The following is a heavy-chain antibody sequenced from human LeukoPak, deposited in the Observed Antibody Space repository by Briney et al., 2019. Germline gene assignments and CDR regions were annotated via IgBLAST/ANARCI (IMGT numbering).Heavy chain of an antibody. Sequence: GRSLRLSCAASGFTFSSYAMHWVRQAPGKGLEWVAVISYDGSNKYYADSVKGRFTISRDNSKNTLYLQMNSLRAEDTAVYYCARDREGFFEWLLLGIDYWGQGTLVTVSS. CDR1: GFTFSSYA. V-gene: IGHV3-30-3*01. J-gene: IGHJ4*02. CDR3: ARDREGFFEWLLLGIDY. CDR2: ISYDGSNK. D-gene: IGHD3-3*01.